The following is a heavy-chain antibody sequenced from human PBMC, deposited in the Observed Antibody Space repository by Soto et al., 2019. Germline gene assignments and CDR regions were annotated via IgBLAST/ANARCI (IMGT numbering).Heavy chain of an antibody. D-gene: IGHD1-1*01. CDR3: VRGPYNYNSRYFDY. Sequence: SETLSLTCTVSGGAFSGYFWTWIRQPPGKGLEWLAEINHSGITNYNPSVESRVSMSVDTSKNQFSLRLYSVTAADTAVYYCVRGPYNYNSRYFDYWGQGTLVTVYS. CDR2: INHSGIT. J-gene: IGHJ4*02. CDR1: GGAFSGYF. V-gene: IGHV4-34*01.